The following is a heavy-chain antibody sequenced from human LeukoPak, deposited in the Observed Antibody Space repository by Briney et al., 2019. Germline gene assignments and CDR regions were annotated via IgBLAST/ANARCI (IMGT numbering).Heavy chain of an antibody. CDR1: GGSFTGYY. CDR3: ARRRGQGTVQDHYFYMDV. Sequence: SETLSLTCGVHGGSFTGYYWSWIRQPPGKGLEWIGEINHSGSTNYNPSLKSRVTISVDTSKNLFSLKLSSVSAADTADYYCARRRGQGTVQDHYFYMDVWGKGTTVTVSS. J-gene: IGHJ6*03. V-gene: IGHV4-34*01. D-gene: IGHD1-1*01. CDR2: INHSGST.